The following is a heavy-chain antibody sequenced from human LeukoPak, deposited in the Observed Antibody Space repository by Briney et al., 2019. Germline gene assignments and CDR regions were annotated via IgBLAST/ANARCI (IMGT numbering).Heavy chain of an antibody. CDR3: ARVNDYNLYYFDY. V-gene: IGHV4-34*01. CDR1: GGSFSGYY. D-gene: IGHD4-11*01. Sequence: SGTLSLTCAVYGGSFSGYYWSWIRQPPGKGLEWIGEINHSGSTNYNPSLKSRVTISVDTSKNQFSLKLSSVTAADTAVYYCARVNDYNLYYFDYWGQGTLVTVSS. CDR2: INHSGST. J-gene: IGHJ4*02.